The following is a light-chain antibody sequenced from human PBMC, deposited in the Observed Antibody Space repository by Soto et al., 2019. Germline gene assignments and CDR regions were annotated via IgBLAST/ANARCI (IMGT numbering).Light chain of an antibody. CDR1: QSISSW. Sequence: DIQMTQSPSTLSASVGDRVIITCRASQSISSWLAWYQQKAGKAPKLLIYQASSLEGGVPSRFSGSGSGTESTLTISSLQPDDLATYYCQQYNSFPWTFGQGTKVDIK. CDR2: QAS. J-gene: IGKJ1*01. V-gene: IGKV1-5*03. CDR3: QQYNSFPWT.